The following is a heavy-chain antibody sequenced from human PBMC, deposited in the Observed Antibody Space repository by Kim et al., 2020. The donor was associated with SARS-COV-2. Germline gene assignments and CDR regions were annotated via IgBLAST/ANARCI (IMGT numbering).Heavy chain of an antibody. J-gene: IGHJ6*02. CDR3: ARDRKVPAAMSDSYYYGMDV. CDR2: IYYSGST. Sequence: SETLSLTCTVSGGSISSGGYYWSWIRQHPGKGLEWIGYIYYSGSTYYNPSLKSRVTISVDTSKNQFSLKLSSVTAADTAVYYCARDRKVPAAMSDSYYYGMDVWGQGTTVTVSS. D-gene: IGHD2-2*01. V-gene: IGHV4-31*03. CDR1: GGSISSGGYY.